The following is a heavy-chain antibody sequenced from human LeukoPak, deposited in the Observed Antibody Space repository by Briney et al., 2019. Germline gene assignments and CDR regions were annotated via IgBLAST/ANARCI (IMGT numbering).Heavy chain of an antibody. Sequence: ASVRVSCKASGYTFTYYYMHWVRQAPGQGLEWMGWINPNSGGTNYAQKFQGRVTMTRDTSISTAYMELSRLRSDDTAVYYCASMEGLGLAGQYYYNGVDVWGQGTTVIVSS. V-gene: IGHV1-2*02. CDR2: INPNSGGT. CDR3: ASMEGLGLAGQYYYNGVDV. CDR1: GYTFTYYY. J-gene: IGHJ6*02. D-gene: IGHD3-16*01.